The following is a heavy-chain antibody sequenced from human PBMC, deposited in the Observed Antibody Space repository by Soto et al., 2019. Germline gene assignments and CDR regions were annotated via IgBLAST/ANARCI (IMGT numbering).Heavy chain of an antibody. Sequence: QVQLQEPGPGLVKPSETLSLTCTVSGGSVSSGSYYWSWIRQPPGKGPEWIGYIYYSGSTNYNPSLKSRVTKSVDTSKNRFALKLSSVTAADTAVYYCARGIGDIVVVPAANWGQGTLVTVSS. J-gene: IGHJ4*02. CDR1: GGSVSSGSYY. CDR3: ARGIGDIVVVPAAN. V-gene: IGHV4-61*01. D-gene: IGHD2-2*01. CDR2: IYYSGST.